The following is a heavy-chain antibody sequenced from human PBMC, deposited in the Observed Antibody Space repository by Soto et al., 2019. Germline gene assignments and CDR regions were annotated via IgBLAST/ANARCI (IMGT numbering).Heavy chain of an antibody. CDR2: LHSDVST. Sequence: PGGSLRLSCAVSGFTFSSNSITWVRQAPGQGLEWVSVLHSDVSTYYVDSVKGRFVISRDNSKNTVYLQMNSLRAEDTAIYYCARELGGSWYNWFDPWGQGPLVTVSS. CDR3: ARELGGSWYNWFDP. J-gene: IGHJ5*02. D-gene: IGHD2-15*01. CDR1: GFTFSSNS. V-gene: IGHV3-53*01.